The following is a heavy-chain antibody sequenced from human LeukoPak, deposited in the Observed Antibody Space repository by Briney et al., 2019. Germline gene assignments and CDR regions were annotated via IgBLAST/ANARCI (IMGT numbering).Heavy chain of an antibody. CDR1: GGTFSSYA. V-gene: IGHV1-69*13. J-gene: IGHJ4*02. Sequence: ASVKVSCKASGGTFSSYAISWVRQAPGQGLEWMGGIIPIFGTANYAQKFQGRVTITADESTSTAYMELSSLRSEDTAVYYCARDLEPTGQYRAHGARIWGQGTLVTVSS. D-gene: IGHD2-2*01. CDR2: IIPIFGTA. CDR3: ARDLEPTGQYRAHGARI.